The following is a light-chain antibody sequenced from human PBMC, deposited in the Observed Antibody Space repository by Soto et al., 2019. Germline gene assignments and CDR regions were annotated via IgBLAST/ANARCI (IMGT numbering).Light chain of an antibody. J-gene: IGKJ1*01. CDR3: QQYYSTPWT. Sequence: DIQMTQSPSSVSASVGDRVSITCRASQGISNWLAWYQQKPGRAPKLLIYAASSLQSGVSSRFSGSGSGTDFTLTITSLQAEDAAVYYCQQYYSTPWTFGQGTKVEIK. CDR1: QGISNW. V-gene: IGKV1-12*01. CDR2: AAS.